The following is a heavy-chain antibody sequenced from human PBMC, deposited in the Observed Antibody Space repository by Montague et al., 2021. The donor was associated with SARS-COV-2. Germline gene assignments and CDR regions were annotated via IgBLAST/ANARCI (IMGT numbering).Heavy chain of an antibody. Sequence: SETLSLTCTVSGXSISSYYWSWIRQPPGKGLEWIGYIYYSGSTNYNPSLRGRVTISVDTSKNQFSLKLSSVTAADTAVYYCARGSGWMGNAFDIWGQGTMVTVSS. V-gene: IGHV4-59*01. CDR1: GXSISSYY. CDR3: ARGSGWMGNAFDI. D-gene: IGHD6-19*01. J-gene: IGHJ3*02. CDR2: IYYSGST.